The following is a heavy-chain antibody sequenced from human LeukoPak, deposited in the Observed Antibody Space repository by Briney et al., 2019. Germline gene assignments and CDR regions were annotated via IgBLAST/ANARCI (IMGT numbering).Heavy chain of an antibody. CDR3: ARHTAIFGVVIDAFDI. J-gene: IGHJ3*02. Sequence: GGSLRLSCAASGFTFSSYSLDWVRQAPGKGLEWVSSISSSSDFIYYTDSVKGRFTVSRDNARDLLFLQMNSLRADDTAVYYCARHTAIFGVVIDAFDIWGQGTRVSVSS. CDR1: GFTFSSYS. CDR2: ISSSSDFI. V-gene: IGHV3-21*01. D-gene: IGHD3-3*01.